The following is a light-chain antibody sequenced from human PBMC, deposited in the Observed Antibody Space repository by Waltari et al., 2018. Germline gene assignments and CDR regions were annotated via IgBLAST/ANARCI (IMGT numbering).Light chain of an antibody. CDR2: EVT. J-gene: IGLJ2*01. CDR3: SSYTTSSTVV. Sequence: QSALTQPASVSGSPGQSITIPCTGTSSDIGAYNYVSWYQQHPGKAPKLMIYEVTYRPSSVPIRFAGSKSGYTASLTISGLQSEDEADYYCSSYTTSSTVVFGGGTKLTVL. V-gene: IGLV2-14*01. CDR1: SSDIGAYNY.